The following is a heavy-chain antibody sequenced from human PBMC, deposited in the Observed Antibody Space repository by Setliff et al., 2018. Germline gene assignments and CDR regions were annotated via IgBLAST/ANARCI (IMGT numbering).Heavy chain of an antibody. CDR3: ARVPGGRFDY. D-gene: IGHD1-26*01. J-gene: IGHJ4*02. CDR1: GYSLSSGYY. Sequence: TLSLTCAVSGYSLSSGYYWGWIRQPPGKGLEWIGSIYHSGSTYYNPSLKSRVTISVDTSKNQFSLKLSSVTAADTAVYYCARVPGGRFDYWGQGTLVTVSS. V-gene: IGHV4-38-2*01. CDR2: IYHSGST.